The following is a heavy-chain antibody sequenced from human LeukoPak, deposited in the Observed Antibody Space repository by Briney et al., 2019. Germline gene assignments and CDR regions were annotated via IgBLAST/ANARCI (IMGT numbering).Heavy chain of an antibody. Sequence: PSETLSLTCTVSGGSITSSRYYWGWIRQPPGKRLEWIGSISYSGNTYYNPSLTSRVTISIDTSKNQFSLRLSSVTAADTAVYYCAATYFNNPEHAFDLWSQGTMVTVSS. CDR1: GGSITSSRYY. CDR3: AATYFNNPEHAFDL. D-gene: IGHD2/OR15-2a*01. CDR2: ISYSGNT. J-gene: IGHJ3*01. V-gene: IGHV4-39*01.